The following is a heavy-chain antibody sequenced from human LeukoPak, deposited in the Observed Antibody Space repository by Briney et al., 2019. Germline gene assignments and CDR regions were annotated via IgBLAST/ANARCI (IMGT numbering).Heavy chain of an antibody. Sequence: GSLRLSCAASGFTFSSYAMHWVRQAPGKGLEWVAVISYDGSNKYYADSVKGRFTISRDNSKNTLYLQMNSLRAEDTAVYYCARDPYGSGSYYNGDPDYWGQGTLVTVSS. D-gene: IGHD3-10*01. CDR1: GFTFSSYA. CDR2: ISYDGSNK. J-gene: IGHJ4*02. CDR3: ARDPYGSGSYYNGDPDY. V-gene: IGHV3-30*04.